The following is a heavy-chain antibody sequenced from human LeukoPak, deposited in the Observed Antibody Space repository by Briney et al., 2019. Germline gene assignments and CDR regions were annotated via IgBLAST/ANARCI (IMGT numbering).Heavy chain of an antibody. CDR1: GYTFTGYY. V-gene: IGHV1-2*02. D-gene: IGHD1-26*01. J-gene: IGHJ4*02. CDR2: IDPNSGGT. Sequence: ASVNVSCKASGYTFTGYYMHWVRQARGQGLEWMGWIDPNSGGTNYAQKFQGRVTMTRDKSISTAYMELSRLRSDDTAVFYCARVGQWELDRFHDYWGQGTLVTVSS. CDR3: ARVGQWELDRFHDY.